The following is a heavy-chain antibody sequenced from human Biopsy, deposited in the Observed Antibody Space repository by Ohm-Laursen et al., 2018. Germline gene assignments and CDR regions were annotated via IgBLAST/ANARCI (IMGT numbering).Heavy chain of an antibody. J-gene: IGHJ4*02. CDR1: GGSFGSFF. V-gene: IGHV4-59*01. Sequence: PGTLSLTCTVSGGSFGSFFWSWIRQPPGKGLEWIGYIYYSGSTNYNPSLRSRVTISVDRSKNQFSLELSSVTAADTAVYYCARVGAGAPSIDYFDYWGQGALVTISS. D-gene: IGHD1-26*01. CDR2: IYYSGST. CDR3: ARVGAGAPSIDYFDY.